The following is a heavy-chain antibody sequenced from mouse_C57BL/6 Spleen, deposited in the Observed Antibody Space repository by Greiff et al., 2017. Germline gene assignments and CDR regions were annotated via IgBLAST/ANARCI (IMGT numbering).Heavy chain of an antibody. J-gene: IGHJ4*01. CDR3: ARGLCSNYEDYAMDY. Sequence: VQLQQPGAELVKPGASVKMSCKASGYTFTSYWITWVKQRPGQGLEWIGDIYPGSGSTNYNEKFKSKATLTVDTSSSTAYMQLSSLTSEDSAVYYCARGLCSNYEDYAMDYWGQGTSVTVSS. CDR1: GYTFTSYW. V-gene: IGHV1-55*01. CDR2: IYPGSGST. D-gene: IGHD2-5*01.